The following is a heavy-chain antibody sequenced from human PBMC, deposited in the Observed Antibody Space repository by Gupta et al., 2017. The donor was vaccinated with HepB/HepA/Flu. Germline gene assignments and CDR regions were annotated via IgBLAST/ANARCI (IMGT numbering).Heavy chain of an antibody. V-gene: IGHV3-74*01. D-gene: IGHD5-24*01. J-gene: IGHJ6*02. CDR1: GFPFSSYW. Sequence: EVQLVESGGGLVQPGGSLRLSCAASGFPFSSYWMHWVRQAPGKGLVWVSRINSDGSSTSYADSVKGRFTISRDNAKNTLYLQMNSLRAEDTAVYYCARVIVERATIVYYYYGMDVWGQGTTVTVSS. CDR2: INSDGSST. CDR3: ARVIVERATIVYYYYGMDV.